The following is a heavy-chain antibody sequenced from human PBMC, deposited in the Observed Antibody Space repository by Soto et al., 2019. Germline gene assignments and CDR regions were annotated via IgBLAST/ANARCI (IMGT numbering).Heavy chain of an antibody. V-gene: IGHV3-30*03. CDR1: GFTFSSYG. CDR3: APPLFGDLGGVDY. Sequence: QVQLVESGGGLVQPGRSLRLSCAASGFTFSSYGMHWVRQAPGKGLVWVAVISYDGSNKYYADSVKGRFTISRDNSKNTLDLQMNSLRTEDTAVYYCAPPLFGDLGGVDYWGQGTLVTGSS. J-gene: IGHJ4*02. D-gene: IGHD3-10*01. CDR2: ISYDGSNK.